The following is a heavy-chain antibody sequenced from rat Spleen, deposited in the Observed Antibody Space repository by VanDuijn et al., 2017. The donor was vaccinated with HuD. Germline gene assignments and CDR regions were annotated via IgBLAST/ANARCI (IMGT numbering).Heavy chain of an antibody. D-gene: IGHD4-3*01. J-gene: IGHJ2*01. Sequence: EVQLVESDGGLVQPGRSLKLSCVASGFTFNNYWMTWIRQAPGKGLEWVASITNTGGSTYYPDSVKGRFTISRDNAQNTLYLQMSKLGSEDTAIYYCARDSIIRGTDFDYWGQGVMVTVSS. CDR1: GFTFNNYW. CDR3: ARDSIIRGTDFDY. CDR2: ITNTGGST. V-gene: IGHV5-31*01.